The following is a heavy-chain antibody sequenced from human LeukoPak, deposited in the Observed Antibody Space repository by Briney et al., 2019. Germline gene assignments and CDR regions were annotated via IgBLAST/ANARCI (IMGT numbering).Heavy chain of an antibody. V-gene: IGHV4-39*07. D-gene: IGHD5-24*01. CDR1: GGSISSSNYY. CDR3: ARDGEMATIENYFDY. CDR2: IYYSGST. J-gene: IGHJ4*02. Sequence: SETLSLTCTVSGGSISSSNYYWGWIRQSPDKGLEWIGSIYYSGSTHYNPSLKSRVTISVDTSKNQFSLKLSSVTAADTAVYYCARDGEMATIENYFDYWGQGTLVTVSS.